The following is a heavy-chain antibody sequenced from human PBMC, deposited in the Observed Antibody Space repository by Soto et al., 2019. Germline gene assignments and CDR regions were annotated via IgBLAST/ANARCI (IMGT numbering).Heavy chain of an antibody. V-gene: IGHV1-3*01. CDR1: GYTFTSYA. CDR3: ARGGPITVTITPFDY. D-gene: IGHD4-17*01. Sequence: ASVKVSCKASGYTFTSYAMHWVRQAPGQRLEWMGWINAGNGNTKYSQKFQGRVTITRDTSASTAYMELSSLRSEDTAVYYCARGGPITVTITPFDYWGQGTLVTVS. J-gene: IGHJ4*02. CDR2: INAGNGNT.